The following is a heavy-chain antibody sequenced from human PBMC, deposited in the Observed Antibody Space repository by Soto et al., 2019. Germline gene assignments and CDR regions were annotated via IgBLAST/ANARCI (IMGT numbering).Heavy chain of an antibody. CDR1: GFTFSSYW. Sequence: EVQLMESGGGLVQPGGSLRLPCVVSGFTFSSYWMQWVRQAPGKGPVWVSRINGDGSHTTYADSVKGRFTISRDNAKNTLYLQMNSLRDEDTAVYYCARERGPYYTDYWGQGTLVTVSS. J-gene: IGHJ4*02. CDR2: INGDGSHT. CDR3: ARERGPYYTDY. V-gene: IGHV3-74*03. D-gene: IGHD1-26*01.